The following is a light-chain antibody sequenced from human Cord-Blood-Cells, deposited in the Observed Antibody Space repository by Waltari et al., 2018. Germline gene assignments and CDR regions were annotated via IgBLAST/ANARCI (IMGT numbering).Light chain of an antibody. CDR2: EDS. J-gene: IGLJ1*01. CDR3: YSTDSSGNHYV. V-gene: IGLV3-10*01. Sequence: SYELTQPPSVSVSPGQTARIPCPGDALPKKYAYWNQQKSGQAPVLVSYEDSKRPSGIPERVSGSSAGTMATLTISGAQVEDEADYYCYSTDSSGNHYVFGTGTKVTVL. CDR1: ALPKKY.